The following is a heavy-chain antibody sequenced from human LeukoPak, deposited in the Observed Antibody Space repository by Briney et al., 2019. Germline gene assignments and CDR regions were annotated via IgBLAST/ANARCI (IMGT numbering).Heavy chain of an antibody. CDR1: GYTFTSYG. CDR2: SSGYNGNT. Sequence: GASVKVSCKASGYTFTSYGISWVRQAPGQGLEWMGWSSGYNGNTNYAQKFQGRVTITADKSTSTAYMELSSLRSEDTAVYYCARDAYSSGWYVDYWGQGTLVTVSS. D-gene: IGHD6-19*01. V-gene: IGHV1-18*01. J-gene: IGHJ4*02. CDR3: ARDAYSSGWYVDY.